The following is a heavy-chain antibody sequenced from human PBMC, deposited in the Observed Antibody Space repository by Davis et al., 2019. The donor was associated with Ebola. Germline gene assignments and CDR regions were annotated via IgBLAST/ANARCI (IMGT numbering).Heavy chain of an antibody. J-gene: IGHJ4*02. D-gene: IGHD1-7*01. CDR3: VRTTYGAPEY. CDR1: GFTFSTYV. CDR2: ISSSGDST. V-gene: IGHV3-23*01. Sequence: PGGSLRLSCAASGFTFSTYVMTWVRQAPGKGLEWVSAISSSGDSTYYADPVKGRFTISRANAKSTLYLQMTSLTAEDTAVYYCVRTTYGAPEYWGQGTLVTVSS.